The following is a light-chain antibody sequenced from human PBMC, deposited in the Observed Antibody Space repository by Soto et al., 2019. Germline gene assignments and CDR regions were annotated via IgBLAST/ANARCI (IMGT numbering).Light chain of an antibody. CDR1: QSISTW. V-gene: IGKV1-5*03. CDR3: QQYNTYPLT. CDR2: KAS. J-gene: IGKJ4*01. Sequence: DIQMTQSPSTLSASVGDRVTITCRASQSISTWLAWYQQKPGKAPKLLIYKASGLEGGVPSRFSGSGSGTEFYITISSLQPDDFATYYCQQYNTYPLTFGGGTTVEIK.